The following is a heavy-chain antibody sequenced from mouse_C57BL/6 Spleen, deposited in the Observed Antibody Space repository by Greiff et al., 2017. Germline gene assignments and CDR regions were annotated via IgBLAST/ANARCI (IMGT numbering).Heavy chain of an antibody. CDR1: GYAFTNYL. J-gene: IGHJ2*01. V-gene: IGHV1-54*01. D-gene: IGHD4-1*01. CDR3: ARIETGFDY. CDR2: INPGSGGT. Sequence: QVQLKESGAELVRPGTSVKVSCKASGYAFTNYLIEWVKQRPGQGLEWIGVINPGSGGTNYNEKFKGKATLTADKSSSTAYMQLSSLTSEDSAVYFCARIETGFDYWGQGTTLTVSS.